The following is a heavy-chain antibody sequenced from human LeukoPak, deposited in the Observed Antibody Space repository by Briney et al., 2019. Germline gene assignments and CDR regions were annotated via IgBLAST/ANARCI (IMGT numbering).Heavy chain of an antibody. CDR1: GFTFSSYA. Sequence: GGSLRLSCAASGFTFSSYAMHWVRQAPGKGLEWVAVISYDGSNKYYADSVKGRFTISRDNSKNTLYLQMNSLRAEDTAVYYCASDGRTYGSGSHRYPLDYWGQGTLVTVSS. CDR3: ASDGRTYGSGSHRYPLDY. J-gene: IGHJ4*02. V-gene: IGHV3-30-3*01. D-gene: IGHD3-10*01. CDR2: ISYDGSNK.